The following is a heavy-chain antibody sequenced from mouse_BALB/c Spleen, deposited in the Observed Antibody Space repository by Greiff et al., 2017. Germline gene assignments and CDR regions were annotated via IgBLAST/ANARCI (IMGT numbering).Heavy chain of an antibody. CDR1: GFNIKDTY. D-gene: IGHD1-1*01. Sequence: EVKLQESGAELVKPGASVKLSCTASGFNIKDTYMHWVKQRPEQGLEWIGRIDPANGNTKYDPKFQGKATITADTSSNTAYLQLSSLTSEDTAVYYCARSYYGSRSWFAYWGQGTLVTVSA. V-gene: IGHV14-3*02. CDR2: IDPANGNT. J-gene: IGHJ3*01. CDR3: ARSYYGSRSWFAY.